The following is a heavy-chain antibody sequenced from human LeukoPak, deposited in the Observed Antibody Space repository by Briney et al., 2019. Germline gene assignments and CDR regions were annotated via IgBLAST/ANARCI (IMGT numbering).Heavy chain of an antibody. CDR2: IYYSGST. CDR3: ARVSHLLDLDY. D-gene: IGHD2-15*01. J-gene: IGHJ4*02. Sequence: SQTLSLTCTVSGGSISSGDYYWSWIRQPPGKGLEWIGYIYYSGSTYYNPSLKRRVTISVDTSKNQFSLKLSSVTAADTAVYYCARVSHLLDLDYWGQGTLVTVSS. CDR1: GGSISSGDYY. V-gene: IGHV4-30-4*01.